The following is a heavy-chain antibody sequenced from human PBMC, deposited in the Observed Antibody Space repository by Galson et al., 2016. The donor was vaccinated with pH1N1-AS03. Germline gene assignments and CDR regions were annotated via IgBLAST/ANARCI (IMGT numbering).Heavy chain of an antibody. CDR1: GAPITSGSHY. CDR3: ARDGQLWPHYYPFAV. V-gene: IGHV4-61*03. Sequence: ETLSLTCSVSGAPITSGSHYWTWIRQLPGKGLEWIGYIYYSGTTKFNPSLATRVTMSVDRSKSHFSLNLMSVTAANTAVYYCARDGQLWPHYYPFAVWGQGTTVTVSS. D-gene: IGHD3-22*01. J-gene: IGHJ6*02. CDR2: IYYSGTT.